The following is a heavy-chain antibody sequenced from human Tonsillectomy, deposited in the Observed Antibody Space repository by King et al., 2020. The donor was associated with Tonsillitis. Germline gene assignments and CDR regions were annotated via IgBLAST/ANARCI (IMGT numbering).Heavy chain of an antibody. V-gene: IGHV1-2*02. J-gene: IGHJ3*01. CDR1: GYTFTGYY. CDR2: INPNSGGT. D-gene: IGHD3-22*01. Sequence: HVQLVESGAEVKKPGASVKVSCKASGYTFTGYYMHWVRQAPGQGLEWMGWINPNSGGTNYAQKFQGRVTMTRDTSISTAYWELSRLRSDEPAGYYCAGVLISYYNISGYSRGPNAFDLWGQGTMVTVSS. CDR3: AGVLISYYNISGYSRGPNAFDL.